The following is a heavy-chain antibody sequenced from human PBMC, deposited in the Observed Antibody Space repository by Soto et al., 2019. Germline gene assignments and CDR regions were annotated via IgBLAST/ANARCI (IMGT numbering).Heavy chain of an antibody. CDR3: AKERATTTAFDY. D-gene: IGHD4-17*01. CDR1: GCTFSSSA. J-gene: IGHJ4*02. V-gene: IGHV3-23*01. CDR2: ITDNGGST. Sequence: GSSLRRSCASSGCTFSSSAMIWVRQAPGKGLELVSLITDNGGSTYYADSVKGRFTISRDNTKNTLFLQMNSLRAEDTAVYYCAKERATTTAFDYWGQGALVTVSS.